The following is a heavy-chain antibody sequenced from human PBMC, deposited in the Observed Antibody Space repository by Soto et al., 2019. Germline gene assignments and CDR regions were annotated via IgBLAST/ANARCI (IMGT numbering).Heavy chain of an antibody. J-gene: IGHJ6*02. CDR1: GGSISSSNW. V-gene: IGHV4-4*02. Sequence: SETLSLTFAVSGGSISSSNWWSWVRQPPGKGLEWIGEIYHSGSTNYNPSLKSRVTISVDKSKNQFSLKLSSVTAADTAVYYCASLNYYYGMDVWGQGTTVTVSS. CDR2: IYHSGST. CDR3: ASLNYYYGMDV.